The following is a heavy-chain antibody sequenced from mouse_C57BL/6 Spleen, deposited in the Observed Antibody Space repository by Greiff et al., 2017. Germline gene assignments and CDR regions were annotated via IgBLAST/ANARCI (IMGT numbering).Heavy chain of an antibody. CDR3: ARRGSSSAMDY. D-gene: IGHD1-1*01. Sequence: VMLVESGPELVKPGASVKISCKASGYAFSSSWMNWVKQRPGKGLEWIGRIYPGDGDTNYNGKFKGKATLTADKSSSTAYMQLSSLTSEDSAVYFCARRGSSSAMDYWGQGTSVTVSS. V-gene: IGHV1-82*01. CDR1: GYAFSSSW. CDR2: IYPGDGDT. J-gene: IGHJ4*01.